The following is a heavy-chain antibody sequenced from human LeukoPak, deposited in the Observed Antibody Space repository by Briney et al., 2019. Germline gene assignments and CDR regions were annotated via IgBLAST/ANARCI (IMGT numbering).Heavy chain of an antibody. CDR3: AKRDWPYFFDY. J-gene: IGHJ4*02. V-gene: IGHV3-23*01. CDR1: GFWFSNFG. D-gene: IGHD3/OR15-3a*01. CDR2: ITSNGAET. Sequence: GGSLRLSCAASGFWFSNFGMNWIRQAPGKGLEWVSVITSNGAETYYADSVKGRFTVSRDNSRNTLYLHMSSLRVDDTAVYYCAKRDWPYFFDYWGQGTPVTVSP.